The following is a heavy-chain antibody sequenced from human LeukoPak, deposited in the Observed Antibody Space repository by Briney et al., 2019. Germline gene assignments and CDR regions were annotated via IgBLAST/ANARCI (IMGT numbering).Heavy chain of an antibody. D-gene: IGHD6-25*01. CDR1: GGSISNGDYS. V-gene: IGHV4-30-2*01. CDR2: IYQTGSV. Sequence: PSETLSLTCAVSGGSISNGDYSWSWIRQPPGKGLEWIGYIYQTGSVYYTPSLKSRVTISLDISKSQFSLRLSSVTAADTAVYHCARIIAAATTAAGTFDHWGQGTLVTVSS. J-gene: IGHJ4*02. CDR3: ARIIAAATTAAGTFDH.